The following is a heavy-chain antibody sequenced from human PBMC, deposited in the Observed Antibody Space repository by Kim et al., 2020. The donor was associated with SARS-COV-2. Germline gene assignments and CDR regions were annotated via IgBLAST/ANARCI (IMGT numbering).Heavy chain of an antibody. V-gene: IGHV1-3*01. J-gene: IGHJ4*02. CDR2: INAGNGNT. Sequence: ASVKVSCKAPGYTLSTYVIHWVRQAPGQRPEWMGWINAGNGNTKYSQKFQGRVTITRDTSASTAYMELSSLRSEDTAVYYCAGAYSSSWHRLDYWGQGTLVTVSS. D-gene: IGHD6-13*01. CDR1: GYTLSTYV. CDR3: AGAYSSSWHRLDY.